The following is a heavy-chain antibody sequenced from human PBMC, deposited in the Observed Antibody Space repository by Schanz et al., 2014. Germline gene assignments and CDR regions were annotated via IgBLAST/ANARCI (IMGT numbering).Heavy chain of an antibody. CDR3: AKDMNREATAPES. J-gene: IGHJ5*02. Sequence: QVQLVESGGGLVKPGGSLRLSCTASGFTFRDYQMTWIRQAPGKGLEWVSYITSGSAKFYADSVKGRFTISRDNAKNSLYLQMNSLRAEDTAVYYCAKDMNREATAPESWGQGTLVVVSS. CDR1: GFTFRDYQ. CDR2: ITSGSAK. V-gene: IGHV3-11*01. D-gene: IGHD5-12*01.